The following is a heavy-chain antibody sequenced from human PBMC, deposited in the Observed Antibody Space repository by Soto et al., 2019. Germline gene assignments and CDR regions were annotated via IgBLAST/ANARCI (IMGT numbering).Heavy chain of an antibody. CDR2: IYPDSGGT. CDR3: RVTGVSEVDY. J-gene: IGHJ4*02. CDR1: GYTFSGFY. Sequence: QVQLVQSGAEVKKPGASVKVSCRTSGYTFSGFYIHWVRQAPGQGLESMGWIYPDSGGTDYAQKFQGRVTMTTDTSISTAYMEMRRLRSDDTAVYYCRVTGVSEVDYWGQGTLVSVSS. V-gene: IGHV1-2*02. D-gene: IGHD2-8*01.